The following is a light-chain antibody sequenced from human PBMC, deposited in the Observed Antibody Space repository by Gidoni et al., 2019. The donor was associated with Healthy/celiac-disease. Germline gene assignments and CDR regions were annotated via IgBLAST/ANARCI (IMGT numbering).Light chain of an antibody. CDR2: EVS. V-gene: IGLV2-14*01. CDR3: SSYTSSSTLV. J-gene: IGLJ1*01. CDR1: SRDVGGYNY. Sequence: QSALTPPASVSGSPGQSINISCTGTSRDVGGYNYVPWYQQHPGKAPKLMIYEVSNRPSGVSNRFSGSKSGNTASLTISGLQAEDEADYYCSSYTSSSTLVFGTGTKVTVL.